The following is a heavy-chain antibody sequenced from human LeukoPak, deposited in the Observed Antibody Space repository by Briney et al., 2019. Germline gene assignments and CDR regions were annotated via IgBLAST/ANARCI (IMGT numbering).Heavy chain of an antibody. D-gene: IGHD3-22*01. CDR1: GFTFISYW. CDR2: INSDGSST. J-gene: IGHJ4*02. V-gene: IGHV3-74*01. CDR3: AREDSSGTYS. Sequence: GGSLRLSCAASGFTFISYWMHWVRQAPGKGLMWVSRINSDGSSTTYADSEKGRFTISRDNAKNTLYLQMNSLRAEDTAVYYCAREDSSGTYSWGQGILVTVSS.